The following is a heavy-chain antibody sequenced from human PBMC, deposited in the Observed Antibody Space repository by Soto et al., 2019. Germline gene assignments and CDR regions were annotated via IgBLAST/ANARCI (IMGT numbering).Heavy chain of an antibody. CDR3: ARGGDWFGP. CDR1: GGTFSDYT. J-gene: IGHJ5*02. D-gene: IGHD4-17*01. Sequence: QVQLVQSGAEVKKPGSSVKVSCKASGGTFSDYTISWVRQAPGQGLEWMGRITSMLGIVKSAQKFQGRVTISADISTSTAYMELSSLKSDDTAVYYCARGGDWFGPWGQGTLVTVSS. CDR2: ITSMLGIV. V-gene: IGHV1-69*02.